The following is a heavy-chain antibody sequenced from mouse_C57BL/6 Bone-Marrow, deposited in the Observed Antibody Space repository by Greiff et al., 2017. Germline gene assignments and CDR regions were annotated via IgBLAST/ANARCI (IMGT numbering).Heavy chain of an antibody. Sequence: VKLQQSGPELVKPGASVKISCKASGYAFSSSWMNWVKQRPGKGLEWIGRIYPGDGDTNYNGKFKGKATLTADKSSSTAYMQLSSLTSEDSAVYFCARFRGYYVRYFDVWGTGTTLTVSS. CDR1: GYAFSSSW. D-gene: IGHD2-3*01. CDR2: IYPGDGDT. V-gene: IGHV1-82*01. J-gene: IGHJ1*03. CDR3: ARFRGYYVRYFDV.